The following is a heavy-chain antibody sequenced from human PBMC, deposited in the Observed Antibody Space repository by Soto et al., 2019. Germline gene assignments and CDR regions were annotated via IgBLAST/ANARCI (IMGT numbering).Heavy chain of an antibody. CDR2: MNPSIGNT. J-gene: IGHJ6*03. D-gene: IGHD3-10*01. CDR1: GYTFTDYA. V-gene: IGHV1-8*02. CDR3: ARGLELWFGELFDYYMDV. Sequence: ASVKVSCKASGYTFTDYAIHWVRQAPGQRLEWMGWMNPSIGNTWYAQKFQGRVTMTRDTSISTAYMKLSRLRSEDTAVYYCARGLELWFGELFDYYMDVWGKGTTVTVSS.